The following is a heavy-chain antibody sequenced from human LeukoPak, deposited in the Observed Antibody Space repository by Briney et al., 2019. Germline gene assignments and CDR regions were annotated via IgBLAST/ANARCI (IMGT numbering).Heavy chain of an antibody. CDR2: ISSSSSYI. D-gene: IGHD6-6*01. J-gene: IGHJ3*02. CDR3: ARRYSSSPSAPPHFDI. Sequence: GGSLRLSCAASGFTFSSYSMNWVRQAPGKGLEWVSSISSSSSYIYYADSVKGRFTISRDNAKNSLYLQMNSLRAEDTAVYYCARRYSSSPSAPPHFDIWGQGTMVTVSS. CDR1: GFTFSSYS. V-gene: IGHV3-21*01.